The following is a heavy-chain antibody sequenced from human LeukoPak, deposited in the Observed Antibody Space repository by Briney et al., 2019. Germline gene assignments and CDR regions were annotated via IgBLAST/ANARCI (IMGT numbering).Heavy chain of an antibody. D-gene: IGHD4-11*01. V-gene: IGHV3-49*04. Sequence: GGSPRLSCTASGFIFGDYAMSWVRQAPGKGLEWVGFIRTKTYAATTEYAASVKDRFTISRDDSKSIAYLQMNNLKSEDTALYYCTTSGAPHDYRACDIWGQGTVVTVSS. J-gene: IGHJ3*02. CDR3: TTSGAPHDYRACDI. CDR2: IRTKTYAATT. CDR1: GFIFGDYA.